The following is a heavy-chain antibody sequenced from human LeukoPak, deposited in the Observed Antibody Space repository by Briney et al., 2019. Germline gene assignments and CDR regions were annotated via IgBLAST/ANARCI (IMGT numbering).Heavy chain of an antibody. D-gene: IGHD2-21*02. CDR3: ARVHRVVTAKNWYFDL. V-gene: IGHV3-74*01. CDR2: INSDGSST. J-gene: IGHJ2*01. Sequence: GGSLRLSCAASGFTFSSYWMHWVRQGPGKGLVWVSRINSDGSSTSYADSVKGRFTISRDNSKNTLYLQMNSLRAEDTAVYYCARVHRVVTAKNWYFDLWGRGTLVTVSS. CDR1: GFTFSSYW.